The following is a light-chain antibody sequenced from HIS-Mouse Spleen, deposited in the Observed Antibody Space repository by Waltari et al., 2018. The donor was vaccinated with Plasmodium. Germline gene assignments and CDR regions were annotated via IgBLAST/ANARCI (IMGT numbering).Light chain of an antibody. CDR1: QGIRSY. J-gene: IGKJ1*01. CDR2: AAS. CDR3: QQYYSFPQT. Sequence: AIWMTQSQSLLSASTGDRVTISCRMSQGIRSYLAWYQQKPGKAPELLIYAASTLQSGVPSRFSGSGSGTDFTLTISCLQSEDFATYYCQQYYSFPQTFGQGTKVEIK. V-gene: IGKV1D-8*02.